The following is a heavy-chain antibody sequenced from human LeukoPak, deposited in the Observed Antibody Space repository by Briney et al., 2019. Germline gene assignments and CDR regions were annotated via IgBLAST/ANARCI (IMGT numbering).Heavy chain of an antibody. CDR3: ARLGGYYGAGKTYWFDP. D-gene: IGHD3-10*01. CDR2: IYYTGSP. Sequence: SETLSLTCTVSGCSISSSSKYWVWIRQPPGKGLEWIGTIYYTGSPYYNPSLKSRVTISIDTSKNQFSLKLSSVTAADTAVYYCARLGGYYGAGKTYWFDPWGQRTLVTVSS. V-gene: IGHV4-39*01. J-gene: IGHJ5*02. CDR1: GCSISSSSKY.